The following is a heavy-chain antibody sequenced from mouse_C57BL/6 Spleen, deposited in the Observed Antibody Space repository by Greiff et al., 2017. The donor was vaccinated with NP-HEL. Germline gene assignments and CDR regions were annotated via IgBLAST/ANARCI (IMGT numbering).Heavy chain of an antibody. J-gene: IGHJ2*01. Sequence: VQLQQSGPELVKPGASVKISCKASGYSFTGYYMNWVKQSPEKSLEWIGEINPSTGGTTYNQKFKAKATLTVDKSSSTAYMQLKSLTSEDSAVYYCARSPYYSKLFDYWGQGTTLTVSS. CDR1: GYSFTGYY. CDR2: INPSTGGT. D-gene: IGHD2-5*01. V-gene: IGHV1-42*01. CDR3: ARSPYYSKLFDY.